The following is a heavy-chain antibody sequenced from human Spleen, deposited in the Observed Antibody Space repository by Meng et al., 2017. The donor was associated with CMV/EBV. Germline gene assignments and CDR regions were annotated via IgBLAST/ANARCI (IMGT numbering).Heavy chain of an antibody. Sequence: GESLKISCAASRFSFRNYAMHWVRQAPGKGLEWVAVISSDGNKRYYADSVKGRFTISRDNSKNTLFMQMDSLRTDDTAMYYCVKGAAYYDFWSGYLPWGQGTLVTVSS. V-gene: IGHV3-30-3*01. D-gene: IGHD3-3*01. J-gene: IGHJ5*02. CDR1: RFSFRNYA. CDR3: VKGAAYYDFWSGYLP. CDR2: ISSDGNKR.